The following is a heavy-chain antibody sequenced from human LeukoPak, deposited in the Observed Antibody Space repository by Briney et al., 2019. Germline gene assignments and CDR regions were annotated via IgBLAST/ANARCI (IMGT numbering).Heavy chain of an antibody. D-gene: IGHD3-3*01. J-gene: IGHJ4*02. CDR1: GFTFDDYA. V-gene: IGHV3-9*03. Sequence: SGGSLRLSCAASGFTFDDYAMHWVRQAPGKGLEWVSGISWNSGSIGYADSVKGRFTISRDNAKNSLYLQMNSLRAEDMALYYCAKDSNYDFWSGYLLDYWGQGTLVTVSS. CDR3: AKDSNYDFWSGYLLDY. CDR2: ISWNSGSI.